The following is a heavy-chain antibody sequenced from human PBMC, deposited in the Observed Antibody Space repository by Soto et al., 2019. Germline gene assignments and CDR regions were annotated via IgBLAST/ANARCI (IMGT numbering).Heavy chain of an antibody. J-gene: IGHJ4*02. CDR1: GFTFSSYA. Sequence: QVQLVESGGGVVQPGRSLRLSCAASGFTFSSYAMHWVRQAPGKGLEWVAVISYDGSNKYYADSVKGRFTISRDNSKNTLYLQMNSLRAEDTAVYYCVSIEPPSGYDLYFDYWGQGTLVTVSS. V-gene: IGHV3-30-3*01. CDR2: ISYDGSNK. CDR3: VSIEPPSGYDLYFDY. D-gene: IGHD5-12*01.